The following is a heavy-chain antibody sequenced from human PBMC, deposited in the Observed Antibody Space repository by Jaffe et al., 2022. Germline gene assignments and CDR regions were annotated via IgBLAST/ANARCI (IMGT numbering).Heavy chain of an antibody. Sequence: QVQLQESGPGLVKPSGTLSLTCAVSGGSISSSNWWSWIRQPPGKGLEWIGEIYHSGSTNYNPSLKSRVTISVDKSKNQFSLKLSSVTAADTAVYYCARNRGGSGSYRPPFYYFDYWGQGTLVTVSS. D-gene: IGHD3-10*01. V-gene: IGHV4-4*02. CDR2: IYHSGST. CDR3: ARNRGGSGSYRPPFYYFDY. CDR1: GGSISSSNW. J-gene: IGHJ4*02.